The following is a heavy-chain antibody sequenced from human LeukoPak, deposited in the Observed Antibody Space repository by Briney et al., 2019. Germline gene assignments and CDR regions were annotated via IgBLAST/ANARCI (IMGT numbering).Heavy chain of an antibody. V-gene: IGHV3-21*01. CDR1: GFTFSSYS. J-gene: IGHJ5*01. Sequence: GGSLRLSCAASGFTFSSYSMNWVRQAPGKGLEWVSFISSSSTYIYYADSVKGRFTISRDDAKNSLYLQMSSLRADDTAVYYCARDRVVSGRFGEVASWGQGTLVTVSS. CDR2: ISSSSTYI. CDR3: ARDRVVSGRFGEVAS. D-gene: IGHD3-10*01.